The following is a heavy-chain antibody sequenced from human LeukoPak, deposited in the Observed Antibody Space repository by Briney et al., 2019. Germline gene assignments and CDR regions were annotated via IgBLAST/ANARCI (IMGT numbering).Heavy chain of an antibody. D-gene: IGHD3-22*01. Sequence: GGSVRLSCAASGFTFSSYAMNWVRQAPGKGLEWVSTISDSGGSTYYAGSVKGRFTISRDNSKNTLYLQMNSLRAEDTAVYYCARAPTTYYYDSSGYSADAFDIWGQGTIVTVSS. V-gene: IGHV3-23*01. CDR1: GFTFSSYA. CDR2: ISDSGGST. J-gene: IGHJ3*02. CDR3: ARAPTTYYYDSSGYSADAFDI.